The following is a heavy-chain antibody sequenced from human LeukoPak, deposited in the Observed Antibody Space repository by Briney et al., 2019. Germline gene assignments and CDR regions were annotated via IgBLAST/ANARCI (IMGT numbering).Heavy chain of an antibody. D-gene: IGHD2-2*01. V-gene: IGHV3-48*03. J-gene: IGHJ5*02. CDR2: ISSSGSTI. Sequence: QPGGSLRLSCAASGFTFSTYEMNWVRQAPGKGLEWVSYISSSGSTIYYADSVKGRFTISRDNAKNSLYPQMNSLRAEDTAVYYCARGPLHVVVPAATWFDPWGQGILVTVSS. CDR3: ARGPLHVVVPAATWFDP. CDR1: GFTFSTYE.